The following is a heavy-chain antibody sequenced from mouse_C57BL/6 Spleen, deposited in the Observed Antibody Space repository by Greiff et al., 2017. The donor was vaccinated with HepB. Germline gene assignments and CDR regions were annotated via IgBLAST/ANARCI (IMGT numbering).Heavy chain of an antibody. D-gene: IGHD1-1*01. CDR3: ARWGDYYGSSPEGIFDY. Sequence: QVQLKQSGAELARPGASVKLSCKASGYTFTSYGISWVKQRTGQGLEWIGEIYPRSGNTYYNEKFKGKATLTADKSSSTAYMELRSLTSEDSAVYFCARWGDYYGSSPEGIFDYWGQGTTLTVSS. J-gene: IGHJ2*01. CDR1: GYTFTSYG. V-gene: IGHV1-81*01. CDR2: IYPRSGNT.